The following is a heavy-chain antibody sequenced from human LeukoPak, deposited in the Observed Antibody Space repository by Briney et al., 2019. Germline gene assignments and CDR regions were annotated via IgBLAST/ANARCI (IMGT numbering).Heavy chain of an antibody. CDR2: SYYSGST. J-gene: IGHJ4*02. CDR3: AIRGGYGDYPIE. Sequence: SETLSLTCTVSGGSISSSSYYWGWIRQPPGKGREWSASSYYSGSTYYNPSLKSRLTISIDTSKNQFSLKLSSVTAADTAMYYCAIRGGYGDYPIEWGEGTLVTVS. CDR1: GGSISSSSYY. D-gene: IGHD4-17*01. V-gene: IGHV4-39*07.